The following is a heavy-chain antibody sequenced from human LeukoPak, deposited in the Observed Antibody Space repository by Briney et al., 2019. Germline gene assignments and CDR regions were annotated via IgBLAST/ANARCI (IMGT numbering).Heavy chain of an antibody. CDR3: TRHTTAVGTGFDY. D-gene: IGHD6-13*01. CDR1: GFTFSGSA. J-gene: IGHJ4*02. V-gene: IGHV3-73*01. Sequence: QSGGSLRLSCAASGFTFSGSAMHWVRQASGKGLEWVGRIRSKANSYATVYAASVKGRFTISRDDSKNTAYLQMNSLKTEDTAVYYCTRHTTAVGTGFDYWGQGNLVTVSS. CDR2: IRSKANSYAT.